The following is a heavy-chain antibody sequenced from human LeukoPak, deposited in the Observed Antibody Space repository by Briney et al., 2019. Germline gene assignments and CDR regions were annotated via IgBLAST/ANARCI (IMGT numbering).Heavy chain of an antibody. CDR1: GFTFSSYA. Sequence: PGGSLRLSCAASGFTFSSYAMSWVRQAPGKGLEWVSVISGSGDNTYYADSVKGRFTISRDNSKNTLYLQMNSLRDEDTAVYYCGKLEVAATLNWGQGTLVAVSS. V-gene: IGHV3-23*01. J-gene: IGHJ4*02. D-gene: IGHD2-15*01. CDR3: GKLEVAATLN. CDR2: ISGSGDNT.